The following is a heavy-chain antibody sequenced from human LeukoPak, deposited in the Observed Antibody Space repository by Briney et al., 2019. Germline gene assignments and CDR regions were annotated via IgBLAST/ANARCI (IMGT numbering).Heavy chain of an antibody. Sequence: GGSLRLSCVASGFPFSDYYMSWIRQAPGKGLDWVSYISSSGSDIYYADSVKGRFTISRDNAKNSLYLQMNSLRAEDTAVYYCARGFDCSSTSCSCMDVWGQGTTVTVSS. D-gene: IGHD2-2*01. CDR1: GFPFSDYY. V-gene: IGHV3-11*01. CDR3: ARGFDCSSTSCSCMDV. CDR2: ISSSGSDI. J-gene: IGHJ6*02.